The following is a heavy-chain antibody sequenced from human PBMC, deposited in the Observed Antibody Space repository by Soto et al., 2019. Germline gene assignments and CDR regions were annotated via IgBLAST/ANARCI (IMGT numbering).Heavy chain of an antibody. D-gene: IGHD4-4*01. V-gene: IGHV3-23*01. J-gene: IGHJ4*02. CDR3: AKARLSNYESIGVY. CDR2: ISRSDNTT. CDR1: GFTFSNYA. Sequence: SGGSLRLSCAASGFTFSNYAMSWVRQAPGKGLEWVSVISRSDNTTYYADSVKGRFTISRDNSKNTLYLQLNSLRAEDTAVYYCAKARLSNYESIGVYWGQGTLVTVSS.